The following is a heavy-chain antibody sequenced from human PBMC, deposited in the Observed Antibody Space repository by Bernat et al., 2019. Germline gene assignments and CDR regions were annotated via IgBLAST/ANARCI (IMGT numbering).Heavy chain of an antibody. J-gene: IGHJ2*01. CDR2: ISYDGSNK. Sequence: QVQLVESGGGVVQPGRSLRLSCAASGFTFSNYGMHWVRQAPGKGLEWVAVISYDGSNKYYADSVKGRFTISRDNSKNTLYLQMNSLRAEDTAVYYCAKVGDYGDYGYFDLWCRGTLVTVSS. CDR3: AKVGDYGDYGYFDL. V-gene: IGHV3-30*18. CDR1: GFTFSNYG. D-gene: IGHD4-17*01.